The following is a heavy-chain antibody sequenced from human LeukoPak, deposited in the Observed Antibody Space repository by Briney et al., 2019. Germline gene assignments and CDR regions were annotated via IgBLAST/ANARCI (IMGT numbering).Heavy chain of an antibody. Sequence: GGSLRLSCAASGFTFSSYWMSWVRQAPGKGLEWVANIKQDGSEKYYVDSVKGRFTISRDNAKNSLYLQMNSLRAEDTAVYYCAREGRYDFWSGYCFDYWGQGTLVTVSS. D-gene: IGHD3-3*01. J-gene: IGHJ4*02. CDR1: GFTFSSYW. V-gene: IGHV3-7*01. CDR2: IKQDGSEK. CDR3: AREGRYDFWSGYCFDY.